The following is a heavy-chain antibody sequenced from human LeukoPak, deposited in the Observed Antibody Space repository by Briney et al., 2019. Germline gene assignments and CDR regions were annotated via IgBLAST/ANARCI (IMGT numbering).Heavy chain of an antibody. CDR2: INTDGSST. CDR1: GFTFSSYW. V-gene: IGHV3-74*01. Sequence: GGSLRLSCAASGFTFSSYWMHWVRQAPGKGLVWVSRINTDGSSTSYADSVKGRFTISRDNAKNTLYLQMNSLRDEDTAVYYCARVAAGWYSSSSFYFDYWGQGTLVTVSS. CDR3: ARVAAGWYSSSSFYFDY. J-gene: IGHJ4*02. D-gene: IGHD6-6*01.